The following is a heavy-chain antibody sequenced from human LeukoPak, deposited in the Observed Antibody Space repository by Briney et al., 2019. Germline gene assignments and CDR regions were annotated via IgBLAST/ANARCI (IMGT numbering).Heavy chain of an antibody. D-gene: IGHD5-18*01. Sequence: PSETLSLTCAVYGGSFSGYYWSWIRQPPGKGLEWIGETNHSGSTNYNPSLKSRVTISVDTSKNQFSLKLSSVTAADTAVYYCARGRLDRGYSYGYGPILDYWGQGTLVTVSS. CDR1: GGSFSGYY. CDR3: ARGRLDRGYSYGYGPILDY. J-gene: IGHJ4*02. CDR2: TNHSGST. V-gene: IGHV4-34*01.